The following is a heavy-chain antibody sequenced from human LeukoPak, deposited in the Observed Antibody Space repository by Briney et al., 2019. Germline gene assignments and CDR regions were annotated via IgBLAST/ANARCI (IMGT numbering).Heavy chain of an antibody. V-gene: IGHV4-34*01. Sequence: SETLSLTCAVYGGSFSGYYWSWIRQPPGKGLEWIGEINHSGSTNYNPSLKSRVTISVDTSKNQFSLKLSSVTAADTAVYYCARGGYSYGYRWFDPWGQGTLVTASS. CDR1: GGSFSGYY. CDR3: ARGGYSYGYRWFDP. CDR2: INHSGST. D-gene: IGHD5-18*01. J-gene: IGHJ5*02.